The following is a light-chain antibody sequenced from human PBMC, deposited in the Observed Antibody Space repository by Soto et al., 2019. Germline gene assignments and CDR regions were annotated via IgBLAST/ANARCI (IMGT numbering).Light chain of an antibody. CDR1: QSISSY. CDR3: QQRSNWPIT. Sequence: VLTQSPATLSLSPGGRATLSCRASQSISSYLAWYQRKPGQAPRLLIYDASNRATGIPARFSGSGSGTDFSLTISSLEPEDFAVYYWQQRSNWPITFGQGTRLEIK. V-gene: IGKV3-11*01. J-gene: IGKJ5*01. CDR2: DAS.